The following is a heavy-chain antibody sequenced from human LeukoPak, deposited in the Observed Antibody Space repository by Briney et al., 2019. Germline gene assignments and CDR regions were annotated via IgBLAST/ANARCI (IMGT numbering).Heavy chain of an antibody. CDR1: GFTFDDYG. J-gene: IGHJ4*02. CDR2: INWNGGST. CDR3: ARGPQYYGSGSPDY. Sequence: GGSLRLTCAASGFTFDDYGMSWVRQAPGKGLEWVSGINWNGGSTGYADSVKGRFTISRDNAKNSLYLQMNSLRAEDTALYYCARGPQYYGSGSPDYWGQGTLVTVSS. V-gene: IGHV3-20*04. D-gene: IGHD3-10*01.